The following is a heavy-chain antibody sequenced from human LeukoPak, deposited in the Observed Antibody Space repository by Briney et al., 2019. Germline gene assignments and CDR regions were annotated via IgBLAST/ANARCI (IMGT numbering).Heavy chain of an antibody. J-gene: IGHJ4*02. D-gene: IGHD2-2*01. CDR3: AKDMYHGGY. V-gene: IGHV3-23*01. Sequence: PGGSLRLSCAASGFTFSSYAMSWVRQAPGKGLEWVSGISGSGGSTNYADSVKGRFTISRDDSKNTLYLQMNGLRAEDTAVYYCAKDMYHGGYWGQGTLVTVPS. CDR1: GFTFSSYA. CDR2: ISGSGGST.